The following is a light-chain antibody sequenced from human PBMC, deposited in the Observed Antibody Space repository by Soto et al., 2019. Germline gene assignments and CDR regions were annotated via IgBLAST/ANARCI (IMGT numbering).Light chain of an antibody. V-gene: IGLV1-51*01. J-gene: IGLJ2*01. Sequence: QSVLTQPPSVSAAPGQRVTISCSGSSSNIGSNYVSWYQQLPGTAPKLLIYDNYKRPSEIPDRFSGSTSGTSATLAIAGLQTGDEADYYCDSWDNSLSVVLFGGGTKLTVL. CDR1: SSNIGSNY. CDR3: DSWDNSLSVVL. CDR2: DNY.